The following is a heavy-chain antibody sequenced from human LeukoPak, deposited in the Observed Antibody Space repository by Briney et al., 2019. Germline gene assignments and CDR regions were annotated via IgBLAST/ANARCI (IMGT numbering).Heavy chain of an antibody. CDR2: IYYSGSA. V-gene: IGHV4-39*07. D-gene: IGHD2-15*01. CDR3: ARERGGNYYFGMDV. CDR1: GGSISSSSYY. J-gene: IGHJ6*02. Sequence: SETLSLTCTVSGGSISSSSYYWGWIRQPPGKGLEWIGSIYYSGSAYYNPSLQSRVTISVDASKNQFSLKLSSVNAADTAVYYCARERGGNYYFGMDVWGQGTTVTVSS.